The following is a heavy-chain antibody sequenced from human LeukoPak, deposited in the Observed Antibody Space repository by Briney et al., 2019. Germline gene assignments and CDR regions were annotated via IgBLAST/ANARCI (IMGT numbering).Heavy chain of an antibody. CDR2: IHDDGSNK. CDR1: GFTFSTYG. V-gene: IGHV3-30*02. CDR3: AKDSLTLVRGVIIANNYYFHS. D-gene: IGHD3-10*01. Sequence: GGSLRLSCAASGFTFSTYGMHWVRQAPGKGLEWVAFIHDDGSNKYYAHSVKGRFTISRDNSKNTLYLQMNSLRPEDTAVYYCAKDSLTLVRGVIIANNYYFHSWGQGTLVTVSS. J-gene: IGHJ4*02.